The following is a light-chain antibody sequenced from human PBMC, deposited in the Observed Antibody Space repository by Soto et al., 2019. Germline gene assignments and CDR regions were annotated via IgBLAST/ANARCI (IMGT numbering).Light chain of an antibody. CDR1: QSLSSSY. V-gene: IGKV3-20*01. CDR3: QQQGT. CDR2: AAS. Sequence: EFVLTQSPGTLSLSPGERATLSCRASQSLSSSYVVWYQQKPGQAPRLLIYAASRRATGIPDRFSGSGSATEYTLTISRLEPEDFAVYYCQQQGTFGQGTKLEIK. J-gene: IGKJ2*01.